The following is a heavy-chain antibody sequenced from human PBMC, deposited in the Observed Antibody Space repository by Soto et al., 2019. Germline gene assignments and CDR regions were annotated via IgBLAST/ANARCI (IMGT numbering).Heavy chain of an antibody. Sequence: PSETLSLTCTVSGGSISSYYWSWIRQPPGKGLEWIGYIYYSGSTNYNPSLKSRVTISVDTSKNQFSLKLSSVTAADTAVYYCARELLRDCGGDCYSVWFDPWGQGTLVTVSS. CDR2: IYYSGST. D-gene: IGHD2-21*02. J-gene: IGHJ5*02. CDR1: GGSISSYY. V-gene: IGHV4-59*01. CDR3: ARELLRDCGGDCYSVWFDP.